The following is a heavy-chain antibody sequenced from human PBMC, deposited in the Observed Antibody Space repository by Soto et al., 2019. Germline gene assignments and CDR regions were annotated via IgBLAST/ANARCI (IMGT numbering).Heavy chain of an antibody. J-gene: IGHJ4*02. D-gene: IGHD2-21*02. CDR2: INFDGSYK. V-gene: IGHV3-33*01. CDR3: ARGGLDGTYCGGARYTLDY. Sequence: QVQLVESGGGVVQPGRSLRLSCAASGFTFSSYGMHWVRQAPGKGLEWVAIINFDGSYKYYADSVKGRFTISRDNSRNTLYLQMDSLSAEDTAVYYCARGGLDGTYCGGARYTLDYWGQGNLVTVSS. CDR1: GFTFSSYG.